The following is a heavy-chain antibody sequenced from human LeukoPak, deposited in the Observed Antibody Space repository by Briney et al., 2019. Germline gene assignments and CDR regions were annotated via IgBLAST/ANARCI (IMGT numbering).Heavy chain of an antibody. CDR1: GGSISSTGYC. CDR2: IYYSGST. Sequence: SETLSLTCAVSGGSISSTGYCCAWVRQPPGKGLEWIGTIYYSGSTYHNTSLKSRITMSVDTSRNQFSLKLSSVDAADTAVYYCAKAGVRYFDSSGLYAFDFWGQGTTVTVSS. J-gene: IGHJ3*01. V-gene: IGHV4-39*01. D-gene: IGHD3-22*01. CDR3: AKAGVRYFDSSGLYAFDF.